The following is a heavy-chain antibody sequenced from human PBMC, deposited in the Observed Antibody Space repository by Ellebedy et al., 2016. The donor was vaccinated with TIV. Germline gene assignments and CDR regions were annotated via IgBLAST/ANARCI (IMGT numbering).Heavy chain of an antibody. J-gene: IGHJ6*02. CDR3: AKDRLYYDSSGRSYYYYYGMDV. CDR1: GFTFSSYA. Sequence: GESLKISCAASGFTFSSYAMSWVRQAPGKGLEWVSAISGSGGSTYYADSVKGRFTISRDNSKNTLYLQMNSLRAEDTAVYYCAKDRLYYDSSGRSYYYYYGMDVWGQGTTVTVSS. D-gene: IGHD3-22*01. V-gene: IGHV3-23*01. CDR2: ISGSGGST.